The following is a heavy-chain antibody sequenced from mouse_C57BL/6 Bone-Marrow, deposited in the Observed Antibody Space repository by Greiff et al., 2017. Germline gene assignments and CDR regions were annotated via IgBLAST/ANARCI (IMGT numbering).Heavy chain of an antibody. Sequence: EVMLVESGEGLVKPGGSLKLSCAASGFTFSSYAMSWVRQTPEKRLEWVAYISSGGDYIYYADTVKGRFTIARDNARNTLYLQMSSLKSEDAAMYYCTRAQKSGRGYWYFDVWGTGTTVTVSS. V-gene: IGHV5-9-1*02. CDR2: ISSGGDYI. D-gene: IGHD1-1*01. J-gene: IGHJ1*03. CDR1: GFTFSSYA. CDR3: TRAQKSGRGYWYFDV.